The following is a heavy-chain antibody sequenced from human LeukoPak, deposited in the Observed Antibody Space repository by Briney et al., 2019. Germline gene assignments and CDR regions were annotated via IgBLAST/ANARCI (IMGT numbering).Heavy chain of an antibody. CDR3: ARVYDVWSGYYRDY. V-gene: IGHV3-7*04. J-gene: IGHJ4*02. Sequence: GGSLKLSWAASGFTFSSYWMSWVRKTPGKGLEYLANINQVGSQTYYMDSVKGRFTISRDNAKNSLYLQMNSLRAEDTAVYYCARVYDVWSGYYRDYWGQGTLVTVSS. D-gene: IGHD3-3*01. CDR1: GFTFSSYW. CDR2: INQVGSQT.